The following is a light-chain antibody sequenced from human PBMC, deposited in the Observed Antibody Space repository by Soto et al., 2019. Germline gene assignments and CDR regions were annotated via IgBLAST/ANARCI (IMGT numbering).Light chain of an antibody. Sequence: QTVVTQEPAFSVSPGGTVTLTCGLNSGSVSTTYYPSWYQLTPGQAPRTLIYSTNTRSSGVPDRFSGSILGNKAALTNARAQADDEYHYYCVLYMGSGFVVFGGGPKLTVL. J-gene: IGLJ2*01. CDR1: SGSVSTTYY. V-gene: IGLV8-61*01. CDR3: VLYMGSGFVV. CDR2: STN.